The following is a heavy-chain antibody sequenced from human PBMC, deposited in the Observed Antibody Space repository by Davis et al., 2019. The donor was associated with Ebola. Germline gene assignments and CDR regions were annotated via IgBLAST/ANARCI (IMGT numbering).Heavy chain of an antibody. V-gene: IGHV1-8*01. CDR2: MNPNSGNT. CDR3: ARSIVNYDISGYYRAWY. CDR1: GYTFTTYD. Sequence: AASVKVSCKASGYTFTTYDINWVRQATGQGLEWMGWMNPNSGNTGYAQKFQGRVTMTRNTSISTAYMELSSLRTEDTAVYYCARSIVNYDISGYYRAWYWGQGTLVTVSS. J-gene: IGHJ4*02. D-gene: IGHD3-22*01.